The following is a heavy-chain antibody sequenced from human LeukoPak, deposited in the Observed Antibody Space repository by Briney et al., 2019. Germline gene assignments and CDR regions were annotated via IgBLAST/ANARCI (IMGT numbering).Heavy chain of an antibody. V-gene: IGHV3-11*03. Sequence: GALRLSCAASGFAFSDYSMSWIRQAPGKGLEWVSYISSSTTYTNYADSVKGRFTISRDNAKNSLYLQMNSLRAEDTAVYYCARSTMAPDAFDIWGQGTMVTVSS. J-gene: IGHJ3*02. CDR2: ISSSTTYT. CDR3: ARSTMAPDAFDI. D-gene: IGHD3-10*01. CDR1: GFAFSDYS.